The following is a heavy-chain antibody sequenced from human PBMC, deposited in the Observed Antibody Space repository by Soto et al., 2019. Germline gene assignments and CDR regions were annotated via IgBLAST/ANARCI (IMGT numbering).Heavy chain of an antibody. D-gene: IGHD3-10*01. CDR2: ISYDGSNK. CDR3: ARPDYGSGSYPDY. V-gene: IGHV3-30-3*01. J-gene: IGHJ4*02. CDR1: GFTFSSYA. Sequence: QVQLVESGGGVVQPGRSLRLSCTASGFTFSSYAMHWVRQAPGKGLEWVAVISYDGSNKYYADSVKGRFTISRHNSKNTLFLQMNSLRAEDTAVYYCARPDYGSGSYPDYWGQGTLVTVSS.